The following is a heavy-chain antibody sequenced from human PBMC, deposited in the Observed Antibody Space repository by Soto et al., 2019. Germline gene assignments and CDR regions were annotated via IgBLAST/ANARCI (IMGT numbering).Heavy chain of an antibody. J-gene: IGHJ3*02. CDR3: ARAGTRAARYVSDDDAFDI. D-gene: IGHD6-6*01. CDR2: INTRGGST. Sequence: GSSVNVYCKASGYTFSSNYIPWVRQAPVQGLEWMGLINTRGGSTSYSQNLQGRVTMTRDTSTSTFYMELTSLRSEDTAVYYCARAGTRAARYVSDDDAFDIWGQGTTVNVSS. V-gene: IGHV1-46*01. CDR1: GYTFSSNY.